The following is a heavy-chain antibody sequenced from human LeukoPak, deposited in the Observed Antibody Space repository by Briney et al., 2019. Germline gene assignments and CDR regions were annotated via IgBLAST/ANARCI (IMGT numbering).Heavy chain of an antibody. V-gene: IGHV4-30-2*01. Sequence: SQTLSLTCTVSGGSISSGGYYWSWIRQPPGKGLEWIGYIYHSGSTYYNPSLKSRVTISVDTSKNQFSLKLSSVTAADTAVYYCARDKGVSSSPYYFDYWGQGTLVTVSS. CDR1: GGSISSGGYY. CDR3: ARDKGVSSSPYYFDY. D-gene: IGHD6-13*01. CDR2: IYHSGST. J-gene: IGHJ4*02.